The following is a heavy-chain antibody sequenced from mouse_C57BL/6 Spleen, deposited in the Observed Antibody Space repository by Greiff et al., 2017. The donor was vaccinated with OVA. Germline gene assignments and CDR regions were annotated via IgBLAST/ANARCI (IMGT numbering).Heavy chain of an antibody. CDR2: IDPSDSAT. J-gene: IGHJ3*01. V-gene: IGHV1-52*01. CDR3: ARYDYDSWFAY. Sequence: VQLQQPGAELVRPGSSVKLSCKASGYTFTSYWMHWVKQRPIQGLEWIGNIDPSDSATHYNQKFKDKATLTVDKSSSTAYMQRSSLTSEDSAVYYCARYDYDSWFAYWGQGTLVTVSA. CDR1: GYTFTSYW. D-gene: IGHD2-4*01.